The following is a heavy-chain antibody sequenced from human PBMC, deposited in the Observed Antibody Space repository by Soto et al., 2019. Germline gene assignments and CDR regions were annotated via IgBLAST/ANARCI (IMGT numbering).Heavy chain of an antibody. Sequence: SETLSLTCAVSGGSISSGGYYWSWIRQHPGKDLEWIGYIYYSGSTNYNPSLKSRVTISVDTSKNQFSLKLSSVTAADTAVYYCARDNVVVPAARSFLYNWFDPWGQGTLVTVSS. J-gene: IGHJ5*02. V-gene: IGHV4-61*08. CDR3: ARDNVVVPAARSFLYNWFDP. CDR1: GGSISSGGYY. CDR2: IYYSGST. D-gene: IGHD2-2*01.